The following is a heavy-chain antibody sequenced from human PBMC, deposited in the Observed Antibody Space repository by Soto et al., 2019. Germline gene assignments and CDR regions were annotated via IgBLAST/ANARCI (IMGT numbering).Heavy chain of an antibody. V-gene: IGHV3-9*01. Sequence: EVQLLDSGGGLVQPGRSLRLSCAASGFTFDDYAMHWVRRVPGKDLEWVSSISWNGKITVFADSVKGRFTISRDNAKKSLYLQMNSLRREDTALYYCAKGGPDAFCGGGRCDFDSWGQGTLVTVSS. CDR3: AKGGPDAFCGGGRCDFDS. D-gene: IGHD2-21*01. CDR1: GFTFDDYA. CDR2: ISWNGKIT. J-gene: IGHJ4*02.